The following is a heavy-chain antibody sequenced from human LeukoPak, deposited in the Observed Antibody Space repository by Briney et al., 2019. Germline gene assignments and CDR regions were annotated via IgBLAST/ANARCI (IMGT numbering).Heavy chain of an antibody. Sequence: SETLSLTCAVYGGSFSGYYWTWIRQPPGKGLEWIGDINNSGSTNCNPSLKSRVTVSVDTSKNQFSLKLASVTAADTAVYYCARARGTVAIDYGGQGTLVTVSS. CDR1: GGSFSGYY. CDR3: ARARGTVAIDY. J-gene: IGHJ4*02. D-gene: IGHD5-12*01. V-gene: IGHV4-34*01. CDR2: INNSGST.